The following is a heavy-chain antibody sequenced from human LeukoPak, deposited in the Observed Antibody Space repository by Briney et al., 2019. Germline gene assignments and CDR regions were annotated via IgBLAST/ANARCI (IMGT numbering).Heavy chain of an antibody. V-gene: IGHV3-33*01. CDR1: GFTFSSYG. CDR3: AVYYYDSSGYNWFDP. D-gene: IGHD3-22*01. J-gene: IGHJ5*02. Sequence: GRSLRLSCAASGFTFSSYGMHWVRQAPGKGLEWVAVIWYDGSNKYYADSVKGRFTISRDNSKNTLYLQMNSLRAEDTAVYYCAVYYYDSSGYNWFDPWGQGTLVTVSS. CDR2: IWYDGSNK.